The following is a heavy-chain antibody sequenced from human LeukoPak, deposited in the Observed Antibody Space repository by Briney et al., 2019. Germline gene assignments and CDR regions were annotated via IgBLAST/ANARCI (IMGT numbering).Heavy chain of an antibody. J-gene: IGHJ4*02. CDR2: SRNKDNSYTT. V-gene: IGHV3-72*01. CDR1: GFTFSDHY. Sequence: PGGSLRLSCAVSGFTFSDHYMDWVRQAPGKGLEWLGRSRNKDNSYTTEYAASVKGRFTISRDDSKNSLYLQMNSLETEDTAIYYCIRSRDYWGQGTLVTVSS. CDR3: IRSRDY.